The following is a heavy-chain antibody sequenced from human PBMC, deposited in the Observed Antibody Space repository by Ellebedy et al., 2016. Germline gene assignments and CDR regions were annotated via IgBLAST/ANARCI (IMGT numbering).Heavy chain of an antibody. D-gene: IGHD6-13*01. J-gene: IGHJ4*02. Sequence: GGSLRLSCAASGFTFSGSAMHWVRQASGKGLEWVGRIRSKANSYATAYAASVKGRFTISRDDSKNTAYLQMNSLKTEDTAVYYCTRLAAAGNGYWGQGTLVTVSS. CDR1: GFTFSGSA. V-gene: IGHV3-73*01. CDR2: IRSKANSYAT. CDR3: TRLAAAGNGY.